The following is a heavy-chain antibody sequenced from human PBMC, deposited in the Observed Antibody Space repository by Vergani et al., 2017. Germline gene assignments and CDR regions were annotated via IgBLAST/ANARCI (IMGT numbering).Heavy chain of an antibody. D-gene: IGHD3-3*01. CDR3: TRYYEGGFDP. J-gene: IGHJ5*02. CDR1: GSAISSFY. CDR2: IYYGGSS. Sequence: QVQLQESGPGLVKPSETLSLTCIVPGSAISSFYWSWFRQPPGKGLEWIGYIYYGGSSNYNPSLRSRVTISLDTSKNQFSLKLSSVTTADTAVYYCTRYYEGGFDPWGQGTLVTVSS. V-gene: IGHV4-59*01.